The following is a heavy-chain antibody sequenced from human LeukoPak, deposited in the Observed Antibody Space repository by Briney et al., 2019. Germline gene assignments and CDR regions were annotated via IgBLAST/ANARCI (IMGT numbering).Heavy chain of an antibody. V-gene: IGHV3-23*01. CDR2: ISGSGGST. CDR3: IGHGGYSF. Sequence: PGGSLRLSCAASGFTFSSYAVSWVRQAPGKGLEWVSAISGSGGSTYYADSVKGRFTISRDNSKNTLYLQMNSLRADDTALYYCIGHGGYSFWGQGTLVTASS. J-gene: IGHJ4*02. CDR1: GFTFSSYA. D-gene: IGHD4-23*01.